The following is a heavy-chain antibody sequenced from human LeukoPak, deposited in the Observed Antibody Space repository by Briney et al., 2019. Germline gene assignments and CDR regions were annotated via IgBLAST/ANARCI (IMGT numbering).Heavy chain of an antibody. CDR2: IKETGSEK. J-gene: IGHJ4*02. CDR1: GFTFSSYW. CDR3: AREGVPYVPGGDY. D-gene: IGHD3-10*02. V-gene: IGHV3-7*01. Sequence: GGSLRLSCAASGFTFSSYWMSWVRQAPGKGLEWVANIKETGSEKNYLDSVKGRFTISRDNAKNSLYLQMDSLRAEDTALYYCAREGVPYVPGGDYWGQGTLATVSS.